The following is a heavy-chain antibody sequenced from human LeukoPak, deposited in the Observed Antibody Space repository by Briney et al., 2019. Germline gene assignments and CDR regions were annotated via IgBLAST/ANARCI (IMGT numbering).Heavy chain of an antibody. Sequence: PGGSLRLSCAASGFTFSSYSMNWVRQAPGRGLEWVSSISSSSTYIYYADSVKGRFTISRDNAKNSLYLQMNSLRAEDTAVYYCARASGGGYYFDYWGQGTLVTVSS. CDR3: ARASGGGYYFDY. CDR2: ISSSSTYI. V-gene: IGHV3-21*01. D-gene: IGHD2-15*01. J-gene: IGHJ4*02. CDR1: GFTFSSYS.